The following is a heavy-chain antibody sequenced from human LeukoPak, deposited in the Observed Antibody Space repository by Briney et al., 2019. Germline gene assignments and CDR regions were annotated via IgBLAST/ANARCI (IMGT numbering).Heavy chain of an antibody. CDR1: GDSISGGTYY. CDR3: ARRGGSGRAFDY. V-gene: IGHV4-39*01. CDR2: IYYPGST. Sequence: SETLSLTCSLSGDSISGGTYYWGWIRKPPGEGLEWIGSIYYPGSTYDNPSLKSRVTISVDTSKNQFSLKLSSVTAADTAVYYCARRGGSGRAFDYWGQGTLVTVSS. D-gene: IGHD1-26*01. J-gene: IGHJ4*02.